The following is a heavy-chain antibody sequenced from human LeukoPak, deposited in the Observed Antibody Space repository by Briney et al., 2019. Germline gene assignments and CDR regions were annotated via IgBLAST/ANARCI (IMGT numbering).Heavy chain of an antibody. J-gene: IGHJ4*02. CDR2: IYPGDSDT. CDR1: GYSFTSYW. CDR3: ARRSCSSTSCYWLDY. D-gene: IGHD2-2*01. V-gene: IGHV5-51*01. Sequence: GESLKISCKGSGYSFTSYWIGWVRQVPGKGLEWMGIIYPGDSDTRYSPSFQGQVTISADKSISTAYLQWSSLKASDTAMYYCARRSCSSTSCYWLDYWGQGTLVTVSS.